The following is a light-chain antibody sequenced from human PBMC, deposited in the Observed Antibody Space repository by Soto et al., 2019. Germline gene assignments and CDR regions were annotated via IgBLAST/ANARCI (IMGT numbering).Light chain of an antibody. Sequence: EIVLTQSPATLSLSPGERATLSCRASQSVSSFLAWYQQKPGQAPRLLIYDASNRDTGIPARFSGSGSGTAFALTISNLEPEDVAHYYCRQRSSWPRTFGQGTKVELK. V-gene: IGKV3-11*01. CDR3: RQRSSWPRT. CDR2: DAS. CDR1: QSVSSF. J-gene: IGKJ1*01.